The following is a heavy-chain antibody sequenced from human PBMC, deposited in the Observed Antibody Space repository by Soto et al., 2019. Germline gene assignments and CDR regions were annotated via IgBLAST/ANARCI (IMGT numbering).Heavy chain of an antibody. Sequence: GEALRISCNASGYNFTAFWIHWVRQMPGKGLEWLGKIDPSDSYTNYSPSFEGHVTISTDNSITPAYLQWSSLRASDTALYFCARVHKNWFDSWAQGTMVTVSS. CDR1: GYNFTAFW. CDR3: ARVHKNWFDS. V-gene: IGHV5-10-1*01. J-gene: IGHJ5*01. CDR2: IDPSDSYT.